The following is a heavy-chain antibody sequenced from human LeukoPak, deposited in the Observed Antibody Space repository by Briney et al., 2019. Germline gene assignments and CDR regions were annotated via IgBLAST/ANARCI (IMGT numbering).Heavy chain of an antibody. CDR1: GGSISSSSYY. CDR3: ARDLAVLGYFHFDY. D-gene: IGHD3-22*01. Sequence: SETLSLTCTVSGGSISSSSYYWGWIRQPPGKGLEWIGSIYYSGSTYYNPSLKSRVTLSVDTSKNQFSLKLSSVTAADTAVYYCARDLAVLGYFHFDYWGQGTLVTVSS. CDR2: IYYSGST. J-gene: IGHJ4*02. V-gene: IGHV4-39*07.